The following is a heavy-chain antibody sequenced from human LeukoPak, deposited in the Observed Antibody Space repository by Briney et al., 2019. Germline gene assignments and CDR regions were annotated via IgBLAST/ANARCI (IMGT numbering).Heavy chain of an antibody. CDR3: ARDDGRYFDY. V-gene: IGHV3-48*03. CDR2: ISSSGSTI. J-gene: IGHJ4*02. CDR1: GFTFSSYE. Sequence: GGSLRLSCVASGFTFSSYEMNWVRQAPGKGLEWVSYISSSGSTIYYADSVKGRFTISRDNAKNSLYLQMNSLRAEDTAVYYCARDDGRYFDYWGQGTLVTVSS.